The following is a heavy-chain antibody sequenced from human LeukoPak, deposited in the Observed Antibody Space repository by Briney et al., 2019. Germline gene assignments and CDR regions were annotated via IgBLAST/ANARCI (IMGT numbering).Heavy chain of an antibody. D-gene: IGHD3-22*01. J-gene: IGHJ3*02. CDR3: ARELAERYYYDSSGYYGAFDI. Sequence: PSETLSLTCAVSGGSISSGAYSWSWIRQPPGKGLEWIGYIYYSGSTNYNPSLKSRVTISVDTSKNQFSLKLSSVTAADTAVYYCARELAERYYYDSSGYYGAFDIWGQGTMVTVSS. CDR2: IYYSGST. V-gene: IGHV4-61*08. CDR1: GGSISSGAYS.